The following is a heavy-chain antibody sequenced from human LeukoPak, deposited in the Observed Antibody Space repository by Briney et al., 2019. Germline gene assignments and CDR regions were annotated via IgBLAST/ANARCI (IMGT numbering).Heavy chain of an antibody. CDR2: IYYSGST. Sequence: SETLSLTCTVSGGSISSYYWSWIRQPPGKGLEWIGYIYYSGSTNYNPSLKSRVTISVDTSKNQFSLKLSSVTAADTAVYYCARQYQLPSAFDIWGQGTMVTVSS. D-gene: IGHD2-2*01. CDR3: ARQYQLPSAFDI. V-gene: IGHV4-59*01. J-gene: IGHJ3*02. CDR1: GGSISSYY.